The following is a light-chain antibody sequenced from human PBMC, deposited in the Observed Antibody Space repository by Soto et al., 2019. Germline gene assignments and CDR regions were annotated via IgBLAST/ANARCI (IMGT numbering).Light chain of an antibody. CDR3: QQYTNWPYT. Sequence: EIVMTQSPATLSVSPGERASLSCRASQSVGSNLAWYQQTAGQAPRLLIYGASTRATGIPARFSGSGSGTEFTLTISSLQSEEFAGYSCQQYTNWPYTFGQGTKLEIK. J-gene: IGKJ2*01. V-gene: IGKV3-15*01. CDR2: GAS. CDR1: QSVGSN.